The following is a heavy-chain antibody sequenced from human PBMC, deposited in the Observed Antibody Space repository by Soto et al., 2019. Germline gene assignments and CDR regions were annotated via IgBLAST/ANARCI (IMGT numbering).Heavy chain of an antibody. V-gene: IGHV3-74*01. CDR3: ARASGYASDY. D-gene: IGHD5-12*01. J-gene: IGHJ4*02. CDR2: IYSDGSST. Sequence: GGSLRLSCAASGFTFSRYWMHWVRQAPGKGLVWVSRIYSDGSSTNYADSVKGRFTISRDNAKNTLYLQMNSLTAEDTAMYYCARASGYASDYWGQGTLVTVSS. CDR1: GFTFSRYW.